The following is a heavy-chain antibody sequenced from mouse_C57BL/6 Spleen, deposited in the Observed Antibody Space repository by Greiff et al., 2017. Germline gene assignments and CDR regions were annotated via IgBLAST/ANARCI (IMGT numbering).Heavy chain of an antibody. CDR3: ARWLLYFDV. D-gene: IGHD2-3*01. J-gene: IGHJ1*03. V-gene: IGHV1-59*01. CDR2: IDPSDSYT. Sequence: VQLQQPGAELVRPGTSVKLSCKASGYTFTSYWMHWVKQRPGQGLEWIGVIDPSDSYTNYNQKFKGKATLTVDTSSSTAYMQLSSLTSEDSAVYYCARWLLYFDVWGTGTTVTVSS. CDR1: GYTFTSYW.